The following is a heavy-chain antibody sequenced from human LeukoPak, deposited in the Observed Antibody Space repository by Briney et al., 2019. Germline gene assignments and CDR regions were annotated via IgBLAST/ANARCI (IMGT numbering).Heavy chain of an antibody. CDR2: ISSSGSTI. V-gene: IGHV3-48*03. CDR1: GFTFSSYE. D-gene: IGHD3-10*01. CDR3: ASTRGSSFGY. Sequence: GGSLRLSCAASGFTFSSYEMNWVRQAPGKGLEWVSYISSSGSTIYYADSVKGRFTISRDNAKNSLYLQMNSLRAEDTAVYYCASTRGSSFGYWGQGTLVTVPS. J-gene: IGHJ4*02.